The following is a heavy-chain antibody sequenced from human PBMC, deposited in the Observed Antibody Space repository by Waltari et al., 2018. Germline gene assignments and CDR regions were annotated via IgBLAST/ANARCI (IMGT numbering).Heavy chain of an antibody. D-gene: IGHD1-20*01. CDR3: ARERVSWLLTGTTGEYYFDY. V-gene: IGHV4-4*07. J-gene: IGHJ4*02. Sequence: QVQLQESGPGLVKPSETLSLTCTVSGGSISSYYWSWIRQPAGKGLEWIGRIYTSGSTNYHPSLKSRVPMSVDTSKNQFSLKLSSVTAADTAVYYCARERVSWLLTGTTGEYYFDYWGQGTLVTVSS. CDR2: IYTSGST. CDR1: GGSISSYY.